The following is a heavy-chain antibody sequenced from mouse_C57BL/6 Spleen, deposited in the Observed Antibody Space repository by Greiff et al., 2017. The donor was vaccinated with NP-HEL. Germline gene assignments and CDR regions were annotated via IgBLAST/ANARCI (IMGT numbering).Heavy chain of an antibody. CDR2: IDPENGDT. D-gene: IGHD1-1*01. CDR1: GFNIKDDY. V-gene: IGHV14-4*01. Sequence: EVQLQQSGAELVRPGASVKLSCTASGFNIKDDYMHWVKQRPEQGLEWIGWIDPENGDTEYASKFQGKATITADTSSNTAYLQLSSLTSEDTAVYYGTTGYYGSSHWYFDVWGTGTTVTVSS. J-gene: IGHJ1*03. CDR3: TTGYYGSSHWYFDV.